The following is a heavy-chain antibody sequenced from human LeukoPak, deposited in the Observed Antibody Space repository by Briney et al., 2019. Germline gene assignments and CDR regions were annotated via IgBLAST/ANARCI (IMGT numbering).Heavy chain of an antibody. CDR2: ISAYNGNT. J-gene: IGHJ6*02. Sequence: ASVKVSCKASGYTFTSYAMNWVRQAPGQGLEWMGWISAYNGNTNYAQKLQGRVTMTTDTSTSTAYMELRSLRSDDTAVYYCARSEDYYYGMDVWGQGTTVTVSS. D-gene: IGHD3-3*01. CDR3: ARSEDYYYGMDV. V-gene: IGHV1-18*01. CDR1: GYTFTSYA.